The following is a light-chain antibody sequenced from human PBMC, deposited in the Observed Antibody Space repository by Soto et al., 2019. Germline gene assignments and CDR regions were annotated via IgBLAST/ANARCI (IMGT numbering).Light chain of an antibody. CDR3: QQRSNWPPRIT. CDR2: DAS. V-gene: IGKV3-11*02. CDR1: QSVSSY. J-gene: IGKJ5*01. Sequence: EIVLTQSPATLSLSPGERASLSCTASQSVSSYLAWYQQKPGQAPRLLIYDASTRATGIPARFSGSGSGRDFTLTISSLEPEDFAVYYCQQRSNWPPRITFGQGTRLEIK.